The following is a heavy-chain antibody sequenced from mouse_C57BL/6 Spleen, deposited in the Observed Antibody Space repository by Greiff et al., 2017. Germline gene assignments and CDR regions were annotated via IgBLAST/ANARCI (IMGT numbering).Heavy chain of an antibody. Sequence: DVKLVESGGDLVKPGGSLKLSCAASGFTFSSYVMSWFRQTPDKRLELVATISSGGSYTYYPDSVKGRFTISRDPAKNTLYLQMSSLKSEDTAMYYCARHDYGNSIDCWGQGTTLTVSS. CDR1: GFTFSSYV. V-gene: IGHV5-6*02. CDR2: ISSGGSYT. D-gene: IGHD2-1*01. CDR3: ARHDYGNSIDC. J-gene: IGHJ2*01.